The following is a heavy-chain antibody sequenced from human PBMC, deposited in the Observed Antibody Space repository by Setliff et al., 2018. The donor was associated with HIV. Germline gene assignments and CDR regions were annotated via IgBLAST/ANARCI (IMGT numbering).Heavy chain of an antibody. CDR1: GYSFTFYG. CDR3: ARKGYSYGHFDY. V-gene: IGHV1-18*04. D-gene: IGHD5-18*01. Sequence: ASVKVSCKASGYSFTFYGLHWVRQAPGQGLEWMGWVSVYNGNTKYAENFQDRLTLTTDASTGTGFMELRGLRSDDTAVYYCARKGYSYGHFDYWGQGTLVTVSS. CDR2: VSVYNGNT. J-gene: IGHJ4*02.